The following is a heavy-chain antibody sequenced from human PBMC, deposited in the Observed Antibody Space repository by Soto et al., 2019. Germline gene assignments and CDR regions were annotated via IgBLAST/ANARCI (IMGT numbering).Heavy chain of an antibody. CDR2: ISKSDYT. D-gene: IGHD2-2*01. J-gene: IGHJ4*02. CDR1: GFAFNNYG. Sequence: GGSLRLSCTVSGFAFNNYGINWVRQAPGKGLEWVSSISKSDYTYYSDSVKGRFTISRDNAKNSVSLQMNTLRVEDTAVYYCAREDSIIIPAVSDFWGQGTRVTVSS. CDR3: AREDSIIIPAVSDF. V-gene: IGHV3-21*01.